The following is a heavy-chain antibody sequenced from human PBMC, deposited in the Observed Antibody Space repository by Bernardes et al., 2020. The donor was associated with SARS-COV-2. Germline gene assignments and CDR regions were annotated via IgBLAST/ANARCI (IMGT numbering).Heavy chain of an antibody. V-gene: IGHV5-51*01. CDR1: GYNFDTSW. Sequence: GASLTISCKISGYNFDTSWIAWVRHVPGEGLEWMGIIYPADSDTRYSPSFQGQVTISADKSSDTAYLQWTSLKASDTAIYFCARHNRQLVNWLEHWGQGTLVTVSS. D-gene: IGHD6-6*01. CDR2: IYPADSDT. J-gene: IGHJ5*02. CDR3: ARHNRQLVNWLEH.